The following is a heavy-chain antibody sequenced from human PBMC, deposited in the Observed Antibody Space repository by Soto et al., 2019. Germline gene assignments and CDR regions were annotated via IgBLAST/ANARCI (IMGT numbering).Heavy chain of an antibody. J-gene: IGHJ5*02. CDR3: ATVVDASGALLPDNWLDP. CDR1: GGSISSYY. V-gene: IGHV4-59*01. CDR2: IYYSGST. D-gene: IGHD2-15*01. Sequence: PSETLSLTCTVSGGSISSYYWSWIRQPPGKGLEWIGYIYYSGSTNYNPSLKSRVTISVDTSKNQFSLKLSSVTAADTAVYYCATVVDASGALLPDNWLDPWGQGTMVIACS.